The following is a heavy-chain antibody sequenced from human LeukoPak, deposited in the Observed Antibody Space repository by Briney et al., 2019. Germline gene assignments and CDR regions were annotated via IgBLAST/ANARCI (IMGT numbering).Heavy chain of an antibody. D-gene: IGHD1-14*01. J-gene: IGHJ4*02. CDR1: GGSVSSYY. V-gene: IGHV4-4*08. CDR2: IHNSGRT. Sequence: PSETLSLTCSVSGGSVSSYYWSWIRQSPGKGLEWIGYIHNSGRTNYNPSLKSRVTGFVDTSKTQVSLRLSSVTAVDTAVYYCARHGTISSESYFDYWGQGALVTVSS. CDR3: ARHGTISSESYFDY.